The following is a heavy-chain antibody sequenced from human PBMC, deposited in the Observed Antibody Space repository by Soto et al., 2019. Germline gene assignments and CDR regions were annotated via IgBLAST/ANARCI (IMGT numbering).Heavy chain of an antibody. CDR3: XXXXGYDSSDYYYAY. CDR2: IIPMFGTA. V-gene: IGHV1-69*01. D-gene: IGHD3-22*01. CDR1: GGTFSRHA. J-gene: IGHJ4*01. Sequence: QVQLVQSGAEVRKPGSSVKVSCKASGGTFSRHAISWVRQAPGQGLEWMGGIIPMFGTANHAQKFQGRVTIIADESTSTAYMELSSLRSEDTAIXXXXXXXGYDSSDYYYAYWGQGTVVIVSS.